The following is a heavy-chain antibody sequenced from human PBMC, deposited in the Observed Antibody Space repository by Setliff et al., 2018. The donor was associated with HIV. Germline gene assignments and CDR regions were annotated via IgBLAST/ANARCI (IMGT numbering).Heavy chain of an antibody. CDR2: IYPGGARR. V-gene: IGHV1-46*01. CDR3: ARVGDGYNSFDY. J-gene: IGHJ4*02. Sequence: ASVKVSCKASGYTFTNYYMHWVRQAPGQGLEWMGVIYPGGARRSYAQKFQGRVTMTWDTSTSTVYMELRSLRSDDTAVYYCARVGDGYNSFDYWGQGTLVTVSS. D-gene: IGHD5-12*01. CDR1: GYTFTNYY.